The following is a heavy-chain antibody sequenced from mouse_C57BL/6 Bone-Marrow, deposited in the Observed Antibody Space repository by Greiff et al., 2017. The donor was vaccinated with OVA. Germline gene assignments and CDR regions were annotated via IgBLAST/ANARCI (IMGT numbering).Heavy chain of an antibody. D-gene: IGHD2-4*01. CDR3: AREGDYDYSAY. V-gene: IGHV3-6*01. J-gene: IGHJ3*01. CDR1: GYSITSGYY. Sequence: EVKLMESGPGLVKPSQSLSLTCSVTGYSITSGYYWNWIRQFPGNKLEWMGYISYDGSNNYNPSLKNRISITRDTSKNQFFLKLNSVTTEDTATYYCAREGDYDYSAYWGQGTLVTVSA. CDR2: ISYDGSN.